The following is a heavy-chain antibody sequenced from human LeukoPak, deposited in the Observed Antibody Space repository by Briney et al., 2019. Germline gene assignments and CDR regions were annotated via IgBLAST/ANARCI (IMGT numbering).Heavy chain of an antibody. CDR1: GFTFDDYA. CDR3: AKDVFTMVRGVLEY. V-gene: IGHV3-9*01. J-gene: IGHJ4*02. D-gene: IGHD3-10*01. Sequence: GGSLRLSCAASGFTFDDYAMHWVRQAPGKGLEWVSGISWSSGTIGYADSVKGQFTISRDNAKNSLYLQMNSLRAEDTALYYCAKDVFTMVRGVLEYWGQGTLVTVSS. CDR2: ISWSSGTI.